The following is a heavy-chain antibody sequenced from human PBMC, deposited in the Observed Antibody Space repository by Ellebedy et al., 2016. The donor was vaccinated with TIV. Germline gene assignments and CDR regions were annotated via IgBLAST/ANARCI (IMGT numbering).Heavy chain of an antibody. D-gene: IGHD2-15*01. J-gene: IGHJ5*02. CDR1: GYTFTSYD. V-gene: IGHV1-8*01. CDR2: MNPNSGNT. Sequence: ASVKVSCXASGYTFTSYDINWVRQATGQGLEWMGWMNPNSGNTGYAQKFQGRVTMTRNTSISTAYMELSSLRSEDTAVYYCARARYCSGGSCFRWFDPWGQGTLVTVSS. CDR3: ARARYCSGGSCFRWFDP.